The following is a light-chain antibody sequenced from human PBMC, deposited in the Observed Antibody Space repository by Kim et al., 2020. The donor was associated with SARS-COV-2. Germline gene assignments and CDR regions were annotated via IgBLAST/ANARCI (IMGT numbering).Light chain of an antibody. Sequence: SASGGDSVTIPCRASQGVSSYFAWYQQRPGKAPELLIYSVSTLQRGVPSRFSGSGSGTDFTLTISSLQPEDFATYYCQQANTFPFTFGQGTKLEIK. J-gene: IGKJ2*01. CDR2: SVS. CDR3: QQANTFPFT. V-gene: IGKV1-12*01. CDR1: QGVSSY.